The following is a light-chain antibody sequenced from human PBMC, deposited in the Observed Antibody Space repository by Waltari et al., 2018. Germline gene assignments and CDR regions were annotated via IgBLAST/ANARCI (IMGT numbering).Light chain of an antibody. CDR1: ALPKQY. V-gene: IGLV3-25*03. CDR3: QSADSSGTYQDVV. CDR2: KDR. J-gene: IGLJ2*01. Sequence: SYELTQPPSVSVSPGQTARITCSGDALPKQYAYWYQQKPGQAPVLVIYKDRERPSGIPERFAGSSSGTTVTLTISGVQAEDEAGYYCQSADSSGTYQDVVFGGGTKLTVL.